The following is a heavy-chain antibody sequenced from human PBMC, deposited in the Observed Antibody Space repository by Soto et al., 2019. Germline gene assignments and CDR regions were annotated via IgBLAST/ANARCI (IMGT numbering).Heavy chain of an antibody. V-gene: IGHV1-3*01. Sequence: QVQLVQSGAEVKTPGASVKVSCKASGYTFTSYAMHWVRQAPGQRLEWMGWINAGNGNTKYSQKFQGRVTITRDTSASTAYMELSSLRSEDTAVYYCARRSIYCSSTSCYRKYYFDYWGQGTLVTVSS. CDR2: INAGNGNT. D-gene: IGHD2-2*01. CDR1: GYTFTSYA. J-gene: IGHJ4*02. CDR3: ARRSIYCSSTSCYRKYYFDY.